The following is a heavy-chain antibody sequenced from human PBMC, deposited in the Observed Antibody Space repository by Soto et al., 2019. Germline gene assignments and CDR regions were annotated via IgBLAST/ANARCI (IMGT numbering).Heavy chain of an antibody. J-gene: IGHJ5*02. CDR2: ISAYNGNT. CDR1: GYTFTSYG. D-gene: IGHD3-22*01. V-gene: IGHV1-18*01. CDR3: ARGFELLDHYDSSGDWFEP. Sequence: ASVKVSCKASGYTFTSYGISWVRQAPGQGLEWMGWISAYNGNTNYAQKLQGRVTMTTDTSTSTAYMELRSLRSDDTAVYYCARGFELLDHYDSSGDWFEPWGQGTLVIVSS.